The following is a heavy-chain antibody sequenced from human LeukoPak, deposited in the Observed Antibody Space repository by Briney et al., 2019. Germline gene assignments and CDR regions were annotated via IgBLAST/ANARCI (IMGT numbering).Heavy chain of an antibody. D-gene: IGHD3-16*02. CDR3: ARGRSLLYDYVWGSYRYHYFDY. J-gene: IGHJ4*02. CDR2: INHSGST. V-gene: IGHV4-34*01. CDR1: GGSFSGYY. Sequence: PSETLSLTCAVYGGSFSGYYWSWIRQPPGKGLEWIGEINHSGSTNYNPSLKSRVTISVDTSKNQFSLKLSSVTAADTAVYYCARGRSLLYDYVWGSYRYHYFDYWGQGTLVTVSS.